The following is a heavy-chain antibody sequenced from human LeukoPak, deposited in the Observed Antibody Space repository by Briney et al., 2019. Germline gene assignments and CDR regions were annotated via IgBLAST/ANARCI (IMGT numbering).Heavy chain of an antibody. CDR1: GFTFSTFG. CDR2: ISHDGNNE. J-gene: IGHJ4*02. D-gene: IGHD1/OR15-1a*01. CDR3: AKVNNYDDY. Sequence: GGSLRLSCAASGFTFSTFGIHWVRQAPGKGLEWVAAISHDGNNEYYTDSVKGRFTISRDNSKNMIYLQMNSLRGKDSAVYYCAKVNNYDDYWGQGTLVTVSS. V-gene: IGHV3-30*18.